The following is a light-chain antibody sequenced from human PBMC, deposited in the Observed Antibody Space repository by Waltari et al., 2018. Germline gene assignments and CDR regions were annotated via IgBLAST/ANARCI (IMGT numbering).Light chain of an antibody. CDR2: EGA. V-gene: IGLV2-23*01. CDR1: SSNLASYTL. Sequence: QSALTQPASVSGSPGQSITISCTASSSNLASYTLVSWYQQHAGKPPKLIIYEGAKRPSGVSNHFSGSKSGNTASLTISGLQAEDEADYYCCSYADNRVFGGGTKLTVL. CDR3: CSYADNRV. J-gene: IGLJ3*02.